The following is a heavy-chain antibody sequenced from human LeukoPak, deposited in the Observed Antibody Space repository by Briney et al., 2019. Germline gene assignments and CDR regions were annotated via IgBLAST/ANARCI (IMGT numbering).Heavy chain of an antibody. CDR3: AKGRLDY. Sequence: GGSLRLSCAVSGLTLSSYAMSWVRQAPGKGREWVSAIRGSGGSTYYADSVRGRFTISRDNSKNTLYLQMNSLRAEDTAVYYCAKGRLDYWGQGTLVTVSS. V-gene: IGHV3-23*01. CDR2: IRGSGGST. CDR1: GLTLSSYA. J-gene: IGHJ4*02.